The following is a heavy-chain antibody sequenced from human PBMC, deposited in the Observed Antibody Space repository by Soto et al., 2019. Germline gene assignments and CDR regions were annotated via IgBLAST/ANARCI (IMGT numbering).Heavy chain of an antibody. CDR1: GGFVSRRIYS. D-gene: IGHD2-2*01. CDR3: ARLKGYCISTNCHGYYGMDV. J-gene: IGHJ6*02. Sequence: SETLSLTCRVSGGFVSRRIYSWGWLRPSPGKGLEWIGTMYSSENTYYNPSLLSRVTISVDTSKNEFSLRLSSVTAADTAVYYCARLKGYCISTNCHGYYGMDVWGQGTTVTVSS. V-gene: IGHV4-39*01. CDR2: MYSSENT.